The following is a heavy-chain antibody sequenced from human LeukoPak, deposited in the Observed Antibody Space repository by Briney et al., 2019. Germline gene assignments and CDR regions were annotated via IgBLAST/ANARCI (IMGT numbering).Heavy chain of an antibody. J-gene: IGHJ5*02. CDR1: GFTFSSYS. D-gene: IGHD5-12*01. Sequence: GGSLRLSCAASGFTFSSYSMNWVRQAPGKGLEWVSYISSSSRTKYYADSVKGRFTISRDNAKNSLYLQMNSLRAEDTAVYYCASGAEGYVFDPWGQGALVTVSS. V-gene: IGHV3-48*01. CDR3: ASGAEGYVFDP. CDR2: ISSSSRTK.